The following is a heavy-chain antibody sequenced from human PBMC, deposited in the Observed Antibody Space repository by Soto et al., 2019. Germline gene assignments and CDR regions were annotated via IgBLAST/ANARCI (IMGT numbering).Heavy chain of an antibody. J-gene: IGHJ4*02. CDR3: AKDSIFGVVITSFDY. Sequence: GGSLRLSCAASGFTFSSYAMSWVRQAPGKGLEWVSAISGSGGSTYYADSVKGRFTISRDNSTNTLYLQMNSLRAEDTAVYYCAKDSIFGVVITSFDYWGQGTLVTVSS. D-gene: IGHD3-3*01. V-gene: IGHV3-23*01. CDR2: ISGSGGST. CDR1: GFTFSSYA.